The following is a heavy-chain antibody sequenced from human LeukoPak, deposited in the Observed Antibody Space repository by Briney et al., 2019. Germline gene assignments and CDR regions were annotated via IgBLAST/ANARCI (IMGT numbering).Heavy chain of an antibody. J-gene: IGHJ3*02. CDR2: ISSSSSYI. Sequence: GGSLRLSCAASGFTFSSYSMNWVRQAPGKGLEWVSSISSSSSYIYYADSVKGRFTISRDNAKNSLHLQMNSLRAEDTAVYYCARGGDIVVVPAAVDAFDIWAKGQWSPSLQ. D-gene: IGHD2-2*01. V-gene: IGHV3-21*01. CDR3: ARGGDIVVVPAAVDAFDI. CDR1: GFTFSSYS.